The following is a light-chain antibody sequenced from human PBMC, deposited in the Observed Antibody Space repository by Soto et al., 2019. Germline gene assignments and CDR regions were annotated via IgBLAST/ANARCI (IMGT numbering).Light chain of an antibody. CDR2: GAS. V-gene: IGKV3-20*01. J-gene: IGKJ2*01. CDR1: QSVSSSY. Sequence: EIVLTQSPGTLSLSPGERATLSCRASQSVSSSYLAWYQQKPGQAPRLLIYGASSRATGIPDRFRGSGSGTDFTFTISRLEPVACAVYYCQQYCSSPRHVFGQGTKLEIK. CDR3: QQYCSSPRHV.